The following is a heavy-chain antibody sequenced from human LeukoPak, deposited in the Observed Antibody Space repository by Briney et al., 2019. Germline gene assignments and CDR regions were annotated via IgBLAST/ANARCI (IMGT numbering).Heavy chain of an antibody. Sequence: SETLSLTCTVSGGSISSYYWSWIRQPAGKGLEWIGRIYTSGSTSYNPSLKSRVTMSVDTSKNQFSLQLSPVTAADTAVYYCARDQGSYPYCFDSWGQGTLVTVSS. J-gene: IGHJ4*02. V-gene: IGHV4-4*07. CDR1: GGSISSYY. CDR3: ARDQGSYPYCFDS. D-gene: IGHD1-26*01. CDR2: IYTSGST.